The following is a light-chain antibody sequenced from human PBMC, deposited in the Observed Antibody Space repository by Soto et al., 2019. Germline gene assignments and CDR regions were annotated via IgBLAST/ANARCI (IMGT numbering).Light chain of an antibody. J-gene: IGLJ1*01. CDR2: EVS. V-gene: IGLV2-23*02. CDR1: SSDVGSYNL. Sequence: QSVLTQPASVSGSPGQSITISCTGTSSDVGSYNLVSWYQQHPGKAPKLMIYEVSKRPSGVSNRFSGSKSGNTASLTISGLQAEDEADYSCCSYAGSTSLYVFGTRTKVTVL. CDR3: CSYAGSTSLYV.